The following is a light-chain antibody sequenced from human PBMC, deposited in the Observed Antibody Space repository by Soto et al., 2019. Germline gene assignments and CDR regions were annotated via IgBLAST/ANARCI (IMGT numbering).Light chain of an antibody. CDR3: QQYGSSPSIT. CDR2: GAS. V-gene: IGKV3-20*01. J-gene: IGKJ5*01. CDR1: QGVSSY. Sequence: ELVMTQSPATLSLSPGERATLSCRASQGVSSYLAWYQQKPGQAPRLLIYGASSRATGIPDRFSGSGSGTGFTLTISRLEPEDFAVYYCQQYGSSPSITFGQGTRLEIK.